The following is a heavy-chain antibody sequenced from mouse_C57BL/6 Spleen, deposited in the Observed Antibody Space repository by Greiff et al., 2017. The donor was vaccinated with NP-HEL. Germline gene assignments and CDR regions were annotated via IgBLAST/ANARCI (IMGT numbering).Heavy chain of an antibody. CDR3: AKKGDYGSSYWYFDV. CDR1: GFSLTSYG. Sequence: QVQLQQSGPGLVQPSQSLSITCTVSGFSLTSYGVHWVRQSPGKGLEWLGVIWRGGSTDINAAFMSRLSITKDNSKSQVFFKMNSLQADDTAIYYCAKKGDYGSSYWYFDVWGTGTTVTVSS. V-gene: IGHV2-5*01. CDR2: IWRGGST. J-gene: IGHJ1*03. D-gene: IGHD1-1*01.